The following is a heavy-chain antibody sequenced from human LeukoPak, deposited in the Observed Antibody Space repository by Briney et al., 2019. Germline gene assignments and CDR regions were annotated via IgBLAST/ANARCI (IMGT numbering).Heavy chain of an antibody. J-gene: IGHJ4*02. CDR2: IYPRDGST. CDR1: GYTFTSNY. D-gene: IGHD4-17*01. Sequence: ASVKVSCKASGYTFTSNYIHWVRQAPGQGLEWMGMIYPRDGSTSYAQKFQGRVTVTRDTSTSTVHMELSGLRSEDTAVYYCAKETYDYGAVQVAGYWGQGTLVTVSS. CDR3: AKETYDYGAVQVAGY. V-gene: IGHV1-46*01.